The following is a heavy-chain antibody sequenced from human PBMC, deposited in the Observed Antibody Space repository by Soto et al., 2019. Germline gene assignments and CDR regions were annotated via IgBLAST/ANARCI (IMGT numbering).Heavy chain of an antibody. CDR1: GFRFDDYG. V-gene: IGHV3-9*01. Sequence: EVQLVESGGGLVQPGRSLRLSCAASGFRFDDYGMHGFREVPGKGLEWVSGISYYSGSIGYADSVKGRFTISRDNAKNTLYLQMNSLRAEDTALYYCAKSMGGTANGMDVWGQGTTVTVSS. J-gene: IGHJ6*02. CDR2: ISYYSGSI. D-gene: IGHD2-15*01. CDR3: AKSMGGTANGMDV.